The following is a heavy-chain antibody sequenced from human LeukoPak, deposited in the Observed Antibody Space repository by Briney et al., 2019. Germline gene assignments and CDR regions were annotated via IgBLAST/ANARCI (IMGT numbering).Heavy chain of an antibody. V-gene: IGHV1-24*01. D-gene: IGHD3-10*01. CDR1: GYTLTELS. CDR3: ATGPITMVRGVIDY. Sequence: GASVKVSCKVSGYTLTELSMHWVRQAPGKGLEGMGGFDPEDGETIYAQKFQGRVTMTEDTSTDTAYMELSSLRSEDTAVYYCATGPITMVRGVIDYWGQGTLVTVSS. J-gene: IGHJ4*02. CDR2: FDPEDGET.